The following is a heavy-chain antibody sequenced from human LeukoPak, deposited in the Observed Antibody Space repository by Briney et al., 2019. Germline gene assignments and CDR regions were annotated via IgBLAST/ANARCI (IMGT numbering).Heavy chain of an antibody. V-gene: IGHV3-9*03. Sequence: GRSLRLSCAASGFTFDDYAMHWVRQAPGKGLEWVSGISWNSGSIGYADSVKGRFTISRDNAKNSLYLQMNSLRAEDMALYYCAKGGSGYYDYPFDYWGQGTLVTVSS. J-gene: IGHJ4*02. CDR3: AKGGSGYYDYPFDY. CDR2: ISWNSGSI. CDR1: GFTFDDYA. D-gene: IGHD3-22*01.